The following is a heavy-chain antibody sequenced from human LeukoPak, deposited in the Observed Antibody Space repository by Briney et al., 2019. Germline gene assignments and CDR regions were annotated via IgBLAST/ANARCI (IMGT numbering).Heavy chain of an antibody. J-gene: IGHJ4*02. CDR2: ISYGGSNK. D-gene: IGHD5-18*01. V-gene: IGHV3-30*03. CDR3: AAPYSYGYHFDY. Sequence: GGSLRLSCATSGFTFSNYDMHWVRQAPGKGLEWVSVISYGGSNKYFADSVKGRFTISRDNSENTLYLQMNSLRAEDTAVYYCAAPYSYGYHFDYWGQGTLVTVP. CDR1: GFTFSNYD.